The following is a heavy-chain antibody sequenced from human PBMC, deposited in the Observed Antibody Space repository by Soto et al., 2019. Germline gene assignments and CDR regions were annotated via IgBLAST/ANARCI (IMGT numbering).Heavy chain of an antibody. CDR1: GGSISSGGFF. Sequence: SETLSLTCNVSGGSISSGGFFWNWIRQHPGKGLEWIGYIYYTGGTDYNPSLKSRVTISRDTSKNHLSLILGSVTAADTAMYYCARSTGVYFDYWGQGTPVTSPQ. J-gene: IGHJ4*02. CDR3: ARSTGVYFDY. CDR2: IYYTGGT. V-gene: IGHV4-31*03. D-gene: IGHD1-1*01.